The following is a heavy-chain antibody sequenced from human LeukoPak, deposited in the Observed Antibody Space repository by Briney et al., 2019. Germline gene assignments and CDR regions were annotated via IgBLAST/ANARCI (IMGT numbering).Heavy chain of an antibody. Sequence: ASETLSLTCTVSGGSISSSSAHWGRIRQPPWKGLECIGSIYYSKITYYNPSLKSRVTVSADTSKNQFSLTLGSVSATDTAVYYCVSPRGFSYGYFDYWGQGTLVTVSS. CDR2: IYYSKIT. V-gene: IGHV4-39*01. CDR3: VSPRGFSYGYFDY. CDR1: GGSISSSSAH. D-gene: IGHD5-18*01. J-gene: IGHJ4*02.